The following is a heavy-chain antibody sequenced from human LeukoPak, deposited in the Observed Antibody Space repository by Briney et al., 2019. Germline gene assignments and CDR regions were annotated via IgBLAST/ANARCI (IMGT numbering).Heavy chain of an antibody. V-gene: IGHV3-15*01. J-gene: IGHJ4*02. Sequence: GGSLRLSCAASGFTFSNAWMSWVRQAPGKGLEWVGRIKSTTDGGTTDYAAPVKGRFTISRDDSKTTLYLQMNSLKTEDTAVYYCTTDLHGYWVPGFGSGWFVGYWGQGTLVTVSS. CDR1: GFTFSNAW. D-gene: IGHD6-19*01. CDR2: IKSTTDGGTT. CDR3: TTDLHGYWVPGFGSGWFVGY.